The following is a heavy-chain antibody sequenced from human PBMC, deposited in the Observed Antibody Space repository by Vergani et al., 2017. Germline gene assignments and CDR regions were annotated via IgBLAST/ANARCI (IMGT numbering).Heavy chain of an antibody. CDR3: ARYSSSWYNWFDP. CDR2: ISGSGGST. J-gene: IGHJ5*02. D-gene: IGHD6-13*01. V-gene: IGHV3-23*01. Sequence: EVQLLESGGGLVQPGGSLRLSCAASGFTFSSYAMSWVRQAPGKGLEWVSAISGSGGSTYYADPVKGRFTISRDNSKTTLYLQMNSLRAEDTAVYYCARYSSSWYNWFDPWGQGTLVTVSS. CDR1: GFTFSSYA.